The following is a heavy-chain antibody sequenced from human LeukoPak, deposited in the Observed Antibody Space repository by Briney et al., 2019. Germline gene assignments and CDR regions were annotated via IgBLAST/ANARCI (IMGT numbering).Heavy chain of an antibody. V-gene: IGHV1-46*01. J-gene: IGHJ5*02. D-gene: IGHD2-15*01. CDR3: ARGVVVAATDNWFDA. Sequence: LRASVKVSCKASGYTFTSYYIHWVRQAPGQGLEWMGIINPSGGSTSYAQKFQGRATMTRDTSTSTVYMELSSLRSEDTAVYYCARGVVVAATDNWFDAWGQGTLVTVSS. CDR2: INPSGGST. CDR1: GYTFTSYY.